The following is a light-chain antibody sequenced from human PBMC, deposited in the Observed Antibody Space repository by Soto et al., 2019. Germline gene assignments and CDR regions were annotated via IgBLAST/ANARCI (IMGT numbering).Light chain of an antibody. CDR1: QSIGSW. CDR2: KAS. V-gene: IGKV1-5*03. CDR3: QQYNSYSWT. J-gene: IGKJ1*01. Sequence: DIQMTQSPSTLSASVGDRVTITCRASQSIGSWLAWYQQKPGKAPKLLIYKASSLESGVPSRFSGSGSGTEFNLTISSLQPDDFASYYCQQYNSYSWTFGQGTNVEIK.